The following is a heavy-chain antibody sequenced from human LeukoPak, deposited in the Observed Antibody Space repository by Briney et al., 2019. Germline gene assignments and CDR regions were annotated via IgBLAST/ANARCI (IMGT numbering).Heavy chain of an antibody. CDR3: ARQASPLNRVVVIREFDY. J-gene: IGHJ4*02. V-gene: IGHV6-1*01. D-gene: IGHD3-22*01. Sequence: SQTLSLTCALSGDSVSSNSAAWNWIRQSPSRWIEWLGRTYYRSKWYNDYAVSVKSRITINPDTSKNQFSLQLNSVTPEDTAVYYCARQASPLNRVVVIREFDYWGQGTLVTVSS. CDR2: TYYRSKWYN. CDR1: GDSVSSNSAA.